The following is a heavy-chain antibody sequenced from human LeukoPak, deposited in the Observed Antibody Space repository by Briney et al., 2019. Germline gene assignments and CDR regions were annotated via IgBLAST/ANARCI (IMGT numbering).Heavy chain of an antibody. CDR3: AARSSGNPYF. V-gene: IGHV3-7*03. J-gene: IGHJ4*02. Sequence: GGSLRLSCTASGLTLSNYWMIWVRQAPGKGLQWVAKIKQDGSEKYYVDSVKGRFTISRDNAENSLYLQMNSLRVGDTAVYYCAARSSGNPYFWGQGTLVTVSS. D-gene: IGHD1-26*01. CDR1: GLTLSNYW. CDR2: IKQDGSEK.